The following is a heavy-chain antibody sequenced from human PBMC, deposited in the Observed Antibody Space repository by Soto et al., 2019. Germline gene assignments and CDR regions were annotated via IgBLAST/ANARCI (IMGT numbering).Heavy chain of an antibody. J-gene: IGHJ6*02. CDR1: GFTFSSYA. V-gene: IGHV3-23*01. Sequence: EVQLLESGGGLVQPGGSLRVSCAASGFTFSSYAMSWVRQAPGKGLEWVSAISGSGGSTYYAASVKGRFTISRDNSKNTLYLQMNSLRAEDTAVYYCARDMYSSSWYFYYYSMDVWGQGTTVTVSS. CDR2: ISGSGGST. D-gene: IGHD6-13*01. CDR3: ARDMYSSSWYFYYYSMDV.